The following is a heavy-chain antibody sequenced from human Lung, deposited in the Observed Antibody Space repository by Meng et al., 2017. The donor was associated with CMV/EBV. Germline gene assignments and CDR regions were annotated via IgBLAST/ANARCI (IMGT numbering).Heavy chain of an antibody. CDR3: ARDSSSWHWFDP. CDR1: GGSISPPDW. J-gene: IGHJ5*02. V-gene: IGHV4-4*02. Sequence: CAVSGGSISPPDWWSWIRQPPGKGLEWIGEIYYTGSTNYSPSLKSRVTISIDKSKNQFSLNLRSVTAADTAVYYCARDSSSWHWFDPWGQGTLVTVSS. CDR2: IYYTGST. D-gene: IGHD6-13*01.